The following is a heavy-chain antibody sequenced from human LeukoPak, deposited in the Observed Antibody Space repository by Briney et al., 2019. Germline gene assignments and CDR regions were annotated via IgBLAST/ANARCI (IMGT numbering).Heavy chain of an antibody. J-gene: IGHJ3*01. CDR3: ARGRASAFDV. Sequence: SQTLSLTCAISGDSVSTGGVACNWVRQSPSRGLEWLGRTYYTSKWNTDYAVSVKSRIVVNPDTSKNQFSLQLNSVTSEDTAVYSCARGRASAFDVWGQGTMVTVSS. V-gene: IGHV6-1*01. D-gene: IGHD6-25*01. CDR2: TYYTSKWNT. CDR1: GDSVSTGGVA.